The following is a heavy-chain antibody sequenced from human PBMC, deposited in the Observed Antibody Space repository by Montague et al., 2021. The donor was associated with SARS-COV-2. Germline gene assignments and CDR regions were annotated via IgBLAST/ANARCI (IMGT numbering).Heavy chain of an antibody. D-gene: IGHD7-27*01. CDR3: VGDPGDPDTFDF. CDR1: GFTHSKYG. CDR2: IWNDGSKK. V-gene: IGHV3-33*01. J-gene: IGHJ4*02. Sequence: SLRLSCTASGFTHSKYGVHWVRQAPGKGLEWVASIWNDGSKKHHADSVKGRFTISRDNSNNMLYLQMDSLRADDAGVYYCVGDPGDPDTFDFWGQETQVTVSS.